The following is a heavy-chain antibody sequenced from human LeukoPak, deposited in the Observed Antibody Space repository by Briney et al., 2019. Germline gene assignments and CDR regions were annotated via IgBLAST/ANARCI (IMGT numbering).Heavy chain of an antibody. J-gene: IGHJ6*03. D-gene: IGHD6-13*01. V-gene: IGHV1-8*01. CDR1: GYTFTSYD. Sequence: ASVKVSCKPSGYTFTSYDINWVRQATGQGLEWMGWMNPNSGKTGYAQKFQGRVTMTRNTSISTAYMELSSLRSEDTAVYYCARGDTSSSWYPDYYYYYMDVWGKGTTVTVSS. CDR2: MNPNSGKT. CDR3: ARGDTSSSWYPDYYYYYMDV.